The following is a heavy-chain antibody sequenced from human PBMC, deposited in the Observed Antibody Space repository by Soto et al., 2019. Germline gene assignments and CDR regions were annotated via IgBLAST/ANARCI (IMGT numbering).Heavy chain of an antibody. CDR1: GYTFTSYG. CDR2: ISAYNGNT. D-gene: IGHD2-2*01. CDR3: TKDSHWAIISPTHDY. Sequence: VASVKVSCKASGYTFTSYGISWVRQAPGQGLEWMGWISAYNGNTNYAQKLQGRVTMTTDTSTSTAYMELNSLRAEDTAIYYCTKDSHWAIISPTHDYWGQGTLVTVSS. J-gene: IGHJ4*02. V-gene: IGHV1-18*01.